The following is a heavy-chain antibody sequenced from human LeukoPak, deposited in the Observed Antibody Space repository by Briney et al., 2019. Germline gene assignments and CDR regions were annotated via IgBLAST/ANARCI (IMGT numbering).Heavy chain of an antibody. D-gene: IGHD2-15*01. J-gene: IGHJ4*02. V-gene: IGHV3-23*01. CDR1: GFTLSSYA. CDR3: AKDYCRGGSCYSGLEY. CDR2: ISGSGGST. Sequence: GGSLRLSCAASGFTLSSYAMSWVRQAPGKGLEWVSVISGSGGSTHYADSVKGRFTISRDNPKNVLSLQMNGLRAEDTAVYYCAKDYCRGGSCYSGLEYWGQGTLVTVSS.